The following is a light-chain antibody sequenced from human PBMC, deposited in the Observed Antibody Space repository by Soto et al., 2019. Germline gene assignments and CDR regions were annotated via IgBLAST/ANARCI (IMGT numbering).Light chain of an antibody. CDR3: QQYGSSPLIT. Sequence: EIVLTQSPGTLSLSPGERATLSCRASQSVSSSYLAWYQQKPGQAPRFLIYGVSSRATGIPDRFSGSGSGTDFTLTISRLEPEDFAVYYCQQYGSSPLITFGQGTRLEIK. CDR2: GVS. CDR1: QSVSSSY. J-gene: IGKJ5*01. V-gene: IGKV3-20*01.